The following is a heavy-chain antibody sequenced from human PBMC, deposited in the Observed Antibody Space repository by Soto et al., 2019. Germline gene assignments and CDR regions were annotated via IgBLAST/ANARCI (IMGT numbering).Heavy chain of an antibody. Sequence: SETLSLTCTVSGGSISSSSYYWGWIRQPPGKGLEWIGSIYYSGSTYYNPSLKSRVTISVDTSKNQFSLKLSSVTAADTAVYYCASHGYSYDRSGYWDWFDPWGQGTLVTVSS. V-gene: IGHV4-39*01. CDR1: GGSISSSSYY. CDR3: ASHGYSYDRSGYWDWFDP. D-gene: IGHD3-22*01. CDR2: IYYSGST. J-gene: IGHJ5*02.